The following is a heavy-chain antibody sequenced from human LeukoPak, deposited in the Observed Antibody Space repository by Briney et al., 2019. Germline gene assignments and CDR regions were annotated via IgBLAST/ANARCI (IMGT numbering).Heavy chain of an antibody. J-gene: IGHJ4*02. CDR3: ASGTMVRGVIIDSPLVD. Sequence: SETLSLTCAVYGGSFSGYYWSWIRQPPGKGLEWIGEINHSRSTNYNPSLKSRVTISVDTSKNQFSLKLSSVTAADTAVYYCASGTMVRGVIIDSPLVDWGQGTLVTVSS. D-gene: IGHD3-10*01. V-gene: IGHV4-34*01. CDR1: GGSFSGYY. CDR2: INHSRST.